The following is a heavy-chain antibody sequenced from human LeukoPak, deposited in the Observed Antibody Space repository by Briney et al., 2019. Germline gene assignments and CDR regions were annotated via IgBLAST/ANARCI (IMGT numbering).Heavy chain of an antibody. CDR1: GFTFSNYA. J-gene: IGHJ4*02. D-gene: IGHD3-3*01. CDR3: VRNDTSGVGLDY. CDR2: ISGRGTSI. V-gene: IGHV3-23*01. Sequence: GESLRLSCAASGFTFSNYAMTWVRQAPGKGLEWVSNISGRGTSINYAVSVKGRFSISRDNSKSTLYLQMNSLRDEDTAVYYCVRNDTSGVGLDYWGQGSLVTVSS.